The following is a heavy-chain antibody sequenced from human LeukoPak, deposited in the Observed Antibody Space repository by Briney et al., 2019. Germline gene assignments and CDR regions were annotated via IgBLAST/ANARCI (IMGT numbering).Heavy chain of an antibody. D-gene: IGHD3-10*01. CDR3: AIQIDGACY. V-gene: IGHV3-64D*06. J-gene: IGHJ4*02. CDR1: GFSFSSYA. CDR2: INRNGGSI. Sequence: PGGSLRLSCSASGFSFSSYAMHWVRQAPGKGLEYVAGINRNGGSISSADSVKGRFTISRDNSKSTPYLQMSSLRGEDTALYYCAIQIDGACYWGQGTLVTVSS.